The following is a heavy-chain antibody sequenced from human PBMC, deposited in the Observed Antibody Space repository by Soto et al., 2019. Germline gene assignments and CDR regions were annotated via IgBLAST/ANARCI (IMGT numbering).Heavy chain of an antibody. CDR1: GFTFSSHA. CDR3: ASECAGGRCFFDY. V-gene: IGHV3-30-3*01. J-gene: IGHJ4*02. CDR2: ISYDGSNK. D-gene: IGHD2-15*01. Sequence: GGSLRLSCAASGFTFSSHALHWVRQAPGKGLEWVALISYDGSNKKYADSVKGRFTISRDNSQNTLFLQMNSLRAEDTAVYYCASECAGGRCFFDYWGLGTLVTVSS.